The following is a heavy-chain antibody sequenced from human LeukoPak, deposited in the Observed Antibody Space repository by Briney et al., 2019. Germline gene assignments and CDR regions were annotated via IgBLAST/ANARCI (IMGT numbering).Heavy chain of an antibody. CDR2: IYYSGST. CDR3: ARILPYYYGMDV. J-gene: IGHJ6*02. D-gene: IGHD3-9*01. CDR1: GGSISSYY. Sequence: SETLSLTCTVSGGSISSYYWSWIRQPPGKGLEWIGYIYYSGSTNYNPSLKGRVTISVDTSKNQFSLKLSSVTAADTAVYYCARILPYYYGMDVWGQGTTVTVSS. V-gene: IGHV4-59*08.